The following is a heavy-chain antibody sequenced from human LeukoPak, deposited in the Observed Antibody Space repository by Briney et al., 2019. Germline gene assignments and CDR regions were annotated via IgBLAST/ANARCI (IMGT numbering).Heavy chain of an antibody. J-gene: IGHJ4*02. CDR3: AREVFS. CDR2: ITCYRNKI. Sequence: PGGPVTLSCSACGFTLSRYWMHWPRQARGKALVWVSRITCYRNKIRYVDSVKGRFTISRDNAKNMLYLQMNSLRAEDTAVYYCAREVFSWGQGTLVTVSS. CDR1: GFTLSRYW. V-gene: IGHV3-74*01.